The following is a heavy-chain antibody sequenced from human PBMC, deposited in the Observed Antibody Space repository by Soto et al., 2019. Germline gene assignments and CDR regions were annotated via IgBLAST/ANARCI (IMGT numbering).Heavy chain of an antibody. J-gene: IGHJ6*03. V-gene: IGHV4-59*08. D-gene: IGHD2-2*01. CDR2: IYYSGST. CDR3: ARVVVVPAAMGNYYYYMGV. Sequence: SQTPSLTCTVAGGSISSFYWSWIRQPPGKGLEWIGYIYYSGSTNYNPSLKSRVTISVDTSKNQFSLKLSSVTAADTAVYYCARVVVVPAAMGNYYYYMGVWGKGTTVTVSS. CDR1: GGSISSFY.